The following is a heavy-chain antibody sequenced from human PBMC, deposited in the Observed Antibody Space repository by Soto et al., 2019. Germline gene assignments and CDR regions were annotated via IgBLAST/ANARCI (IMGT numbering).Heavy chain of an antibody. CDR2: ISSDGTNK. D-gene: IGHD2-8*01. CDR1: GFTFSNYG. CDR3: ATDRARRVNAFDY. J-gene: IGHJ4*02. Sequence: GGSLRLSCAASGFTFSNYGMDWVRQAPGKGLEWVAVISSDGTNKYYADSVKGRFTISRDNSKNTLHLQMNSLRADDTAVYYCATDRARRVNAFDYWGQGTPVTVSS. V-gene: IGHV3-30*03.